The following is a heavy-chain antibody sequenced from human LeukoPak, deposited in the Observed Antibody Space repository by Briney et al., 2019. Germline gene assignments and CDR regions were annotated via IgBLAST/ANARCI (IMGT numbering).Heavy chain of an antibody. Sequence: PSETLSLTCTVSGGSISSSSYYWGWIRQPPGKGLEWIGSIYYSGSTYYNPSLKSRVTISVDTSKNQFYLKLSSVTAADTAVYYCARMYYDSSGYYSPGVNWFDPWGQGTLVTVSS. CDR3: ARMYYDSSGYYSPGVNWFDP. J-gene: IGHJ5*02. V-gene: IGHV4-39*07. D-gene: IGHD3-22*01. CDR2: IYYSGST. CDR1: GGSISSSSYY.